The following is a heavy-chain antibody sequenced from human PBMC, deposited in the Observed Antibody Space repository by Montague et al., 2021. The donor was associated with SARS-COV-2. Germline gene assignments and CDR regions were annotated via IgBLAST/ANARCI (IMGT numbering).Heavy chain of an antibody. J-gene: IGHJ6*02. CDR1: GGSFGGYY. CDR3: ARRGYSYYYYGMDV. Sequence: ETLSLTCAVYGGSFGGYYWSWIRQPPGKGLEWVGEINHSGSTNYNPSLKSRVTISVDTSKNQFSLKLSSVTAADTAVYYCARRGYSYYYYGMDVWGHGTTVTVSS. D-gene: IGHD5-24*01. V-gene: IGHV4-34*01. CDR2: INHSGST.